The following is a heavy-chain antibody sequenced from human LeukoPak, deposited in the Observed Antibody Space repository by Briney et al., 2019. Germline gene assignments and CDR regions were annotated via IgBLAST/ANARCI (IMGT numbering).Heavy chain of an antibody. CDR3: ARSGYGDHDDY. Sequence: SETLSLTCTVSCGSISSSSYYRGWIHQPPGKGLGWIGSIYYSGSTYYNPSLKSRVTISVDTSKNQFSLKLSSVTAADTAVYYCARSGYGDHDDYWGQGTLVTISS. CDR2: IYYSGST. J-gene: IGHJ4*02. D-gene: IGHD4-17*01. CDR1: CGSISSSSYY. V-gene: IGHV4-39*07.